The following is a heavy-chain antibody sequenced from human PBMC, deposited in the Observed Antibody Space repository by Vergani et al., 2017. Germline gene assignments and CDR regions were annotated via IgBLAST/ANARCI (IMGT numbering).Heavy chain of an antibody. CDR3: AKDWCSSTSCYSDAFDI. CDR1: GFTFDDYA. J-gene: IGHJ3*02. D-gene: IGHD2-2*01. CDR2: ISGDGGST. V-gene: IGHV3-43*02. Sequence: EVQLVESGGGVVQPGGSLRLSCAASGFTFDDYAMHWVRQAPGKGLEWVSLISGDGGSTYYADSVKGRFTISRDNAKNSLYLQMNSLRAEDTALYYCAKDWCSSTSCYSDAFDIWGQGTMVTVSS.